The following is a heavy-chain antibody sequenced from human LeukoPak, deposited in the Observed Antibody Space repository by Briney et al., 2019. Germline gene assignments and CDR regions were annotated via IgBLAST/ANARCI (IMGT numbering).Heavy chain of an antibody. J-gene: IGHJ6*02. CDR1: GYTFTIYG. V-gene: IGHV1-18*01. CDR2: ISAYNGNT. D-gene: IGHD3-3*01. Sequence: ASVKVSCTASGYTFTIYGISWERQAPGQGLEWMGWISAYNGNTNYAQKLQGRVTMTTDTSTSTAYMELRSLRSDDTAVYYCARAEIRFLEWLFTDYYYYYGMDVWGQGTTVTVSS. CDR3: ARAEIRFLEWLFTDYYYYYGMDV.